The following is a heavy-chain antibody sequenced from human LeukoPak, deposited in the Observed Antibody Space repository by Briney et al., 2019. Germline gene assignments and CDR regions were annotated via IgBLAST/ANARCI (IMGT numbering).Heavy chain of an antibody. CDR2: ISSSSSTI. CDR3: ARDRCSSTSCGFDY. V-gene: IGHV3-48*01. CDR1: GFTFSSCS. D-gene: IGHD2-2*01. Sequence: GGSLRLSCAASGFTFSSCSMNWVRQAPGKGLEWVSYISSSSSTIYYADSVKGRFTISRDNAKNSLYLQMNSLRAEDTAVYYCARDRCSSTSCGFDYWGQGTLVTVSS. J-gene: IGHJ4*02.